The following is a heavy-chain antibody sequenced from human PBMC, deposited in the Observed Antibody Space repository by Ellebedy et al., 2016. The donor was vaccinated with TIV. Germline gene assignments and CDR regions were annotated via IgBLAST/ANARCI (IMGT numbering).Heavy chain of an antibody. V-gene: IGHV3-7*03. CDR2: IKQDGSEK. CDR3: ARRYFDL. J-gene: IGHJ2*01. CDR1: GFTFSNYW. Sequence: GGSLRLXXAASGFTFSNYWMSWVRQAPGKGLEWVANIKQDGSEKYYVDSVKGRFTISRDNAKNSLYLQMNSLRAEDTAVYYCARRYFDLWGRGTLVTVSS.